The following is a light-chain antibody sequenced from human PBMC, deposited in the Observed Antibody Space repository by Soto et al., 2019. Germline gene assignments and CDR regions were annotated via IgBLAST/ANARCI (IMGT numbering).Light chain of an antibody. V-gene: IGKV2-28*01. CDR1: QSLLHTDGYNY. CDR3: MQALQTPPT. CDR2: LGS. J-gene: IGKJ1*01. Sequence: DTVMTQSPLSLPVTPGEPASISCWSSQSLLHTDGYNYLDWYLQKSGQSPQLLIYLGSYRASGVPDRFSGSGSRTDFTLKISRVEAEDVGVYYCMQALQTPPTFGQGTKLEI.